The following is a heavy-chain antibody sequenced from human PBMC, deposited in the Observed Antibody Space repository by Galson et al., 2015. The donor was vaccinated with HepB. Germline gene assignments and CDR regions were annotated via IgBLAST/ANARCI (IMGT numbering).Heavy chain of an antibody. D-gene: IGHD6-13*01. CDR3: AKAIAAAGTAGY. V-gene: IGHV3-30*18. CDR1: GFTFSSYG. J-gene: IGHJ4*02. CDR2: ISYDGSNK. Sequence: SLRLSCAASGFTFSSYGMHWVRQAPGKGLEWVAVISYDGSNKYYADSVKGRFTISRDNSKNTLYLQMNSLRAEDTAVYYCAKAIAAAGTAGYWGQGTLVTVSS.